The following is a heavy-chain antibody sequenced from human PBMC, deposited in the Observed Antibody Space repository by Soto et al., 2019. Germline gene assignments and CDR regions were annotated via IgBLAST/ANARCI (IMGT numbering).Heavy chain of an antibody. J-gene: IGHJ6*02. Sequence: SVKVSCKASGYTFTSYYMHWVRQAPIQGLEWMGIINPSGGSTSYAQKFQGRVTMTRDTSTSTVYMELSSLRSEDTAVYYCARGVTYYDILTGYPAFMDVWGQGTTVTVSS. CDR3: ARGVTYYDILTGYPAFMDV. D-gene: IGHD3-9*01. CDR2: INPSGGST. CDR1: GYTFTSYY. V-gene: IGHV1-46*01.